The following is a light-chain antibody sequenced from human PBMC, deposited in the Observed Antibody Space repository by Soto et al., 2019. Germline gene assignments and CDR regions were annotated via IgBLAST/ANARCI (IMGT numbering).Light chain of an antibody. V-gene: IGLV2-14*01. CDR2: EVT. J-gene: IGLJ1*01. Sequence: QSALSQPASVSGSPGQTITISCTGTRTDVVGYNAVSWYQHHPGKAPTLIIYEVTHRPSGVSDRFSASKSGNTASLTISGLQAEYEADYYCHSFRVSHLYVFGTGTKVTVL. CDR1: RTDVVGYNA. CDR3: HSFRVSHLYV.